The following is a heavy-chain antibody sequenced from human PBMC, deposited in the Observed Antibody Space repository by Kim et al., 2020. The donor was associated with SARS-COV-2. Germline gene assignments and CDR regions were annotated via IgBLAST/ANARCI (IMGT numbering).Heavy chain of an antibody. D-gene: IGHD1-1*01. CDR3: AGGPESNGHLLEY. Sequence: LADFGKGRFSISRDNSKRTLYLQVNSLRAEDSGVYYCAGGPESNGHLLEYWGQGTLVTVSS. V-gene: IGHV3-74*01. J-gene: IGHJ4*02.